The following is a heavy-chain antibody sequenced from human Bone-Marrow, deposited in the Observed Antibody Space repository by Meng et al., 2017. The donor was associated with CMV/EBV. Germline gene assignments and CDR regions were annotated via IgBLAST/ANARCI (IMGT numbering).Heavy chain of an antibody. D-gene: IGHD3-9*01. J-gene: IGHJ4*02. CDR2: ISYDGSNK. CDR3: ARDHLAPDYDILTGSFDY. Sequence: GESLKISCAASGFTFSSYAMHWVRQASGKGLEWVAVISYDGSNKYYADSVKGRFTISRDNSKNTLYLQMNSLRAEDTAVYYCARDHLAPDYDILTGSFDYWGQGTLVTFSS. V-gene: IGHV3-30*04. CDR1: GFTFSSYA.